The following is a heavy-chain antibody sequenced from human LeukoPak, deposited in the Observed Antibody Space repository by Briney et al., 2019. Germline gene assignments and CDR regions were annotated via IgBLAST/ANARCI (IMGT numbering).Heavy chain of an antibody. J-gene: IGHJ4*02. CDR1: GFTFSSYS. D-gene: IGHD3-16*01. CDR2: ISSSSSYI. V-gene: IGHV3-21*01. CDR3: ARFSFVSGRSVDY. Sequence: GGSLRLSCAASGFTFSSYSMNWVRQAPGKGLEWVSSISSSSSYIYYADSVKGRFTISRDNAKNSLYLQMNSLRAEDTAVYFCARFSFVSGRSVDYWGQGTLVTVSS.